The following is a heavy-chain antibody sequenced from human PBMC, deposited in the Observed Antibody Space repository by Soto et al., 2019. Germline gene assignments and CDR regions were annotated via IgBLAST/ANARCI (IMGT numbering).Heavy chain of an antibody. CDR3: AHSQADSRDYYRQFAF. D-gene: IGHD3-22*01. CDR1: GFSLSSARMG. CDR2: IYWDGDK. Sequence: SGPTLVNPTETLTLTCTVSGFSLSSARMGVSWIRQPPGKALEWLAHIYWDGDKRYSPSLKTSLAISKDASRRQVVLTMTDLDPVDTATYYFAHSQADSRDYYRQFAFWGQGTRVTVSS. J-gene: IGHJ4*02. V-gene: IGHV2-5*02.